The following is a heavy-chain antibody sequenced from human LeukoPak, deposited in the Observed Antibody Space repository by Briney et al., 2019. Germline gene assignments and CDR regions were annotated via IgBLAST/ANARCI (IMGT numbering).Heavy chain of an antibody. CDR2: IGVSGDT. J-gene: IGHJ4*02. V-gene: IGHV3-13*01. CDR3: AREDTAMAIDY. Sequence: RGSLRLSCAASGFTFSSYDMHWVRQATGKGLEWVSTIGVSGDTYYPGSVKGRFTISRENAKNSLYLQMNSLRAEDTAVYYCAREDTAMAIDYWGQGTLVTVSS. CDR1: GFTFSSYD. D-gene: IGHD5-18*01.